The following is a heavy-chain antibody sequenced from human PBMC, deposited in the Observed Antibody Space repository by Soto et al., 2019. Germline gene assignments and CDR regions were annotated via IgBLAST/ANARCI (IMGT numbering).Heavy chain of an antibody. V-gene: IGHV3-30*18. J-gene: IGHJ4*02. D-gene: IGHD3-9*01. CDR2: ISYDGSNK. CDR1: GFTFSSYG. Sequence: QVQLVESGGGVVQPGRSLRLSCAASGFTFSSYGMHWVRQAPGKGLEWVAVISYDGSNKYYADSVKGRFTISRDNSKNTLYLQMNSLRAEDTAVYYCAKDLRYFDWLCLDYWGQGTLVTVSS. CDR3: AKDLRYFDWLCLDY.